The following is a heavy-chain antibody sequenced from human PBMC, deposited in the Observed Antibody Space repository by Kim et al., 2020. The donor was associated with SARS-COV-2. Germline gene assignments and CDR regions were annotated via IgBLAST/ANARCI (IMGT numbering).Heavy chain of an antibody. CDR2: IKSKTDGGTT. CDR1: GFTFSNAW. CDR3: TTEGMRIPFLEWHAGH. Sequence: GGSLRLSCAASGFTFSNAWMSWVRQAPGKGLEWVGRIKSKTDGGTTDYAAPVKVRFTISRYNSKNTLYLQMNSLKTEDTAVYYCTTEGMRIPFLEWHAGHWGRGTLVAVSS. V-gene: IGHV3-15*01. D-gene: IGHD3-3*01. J-gene: IGHJ4*02.